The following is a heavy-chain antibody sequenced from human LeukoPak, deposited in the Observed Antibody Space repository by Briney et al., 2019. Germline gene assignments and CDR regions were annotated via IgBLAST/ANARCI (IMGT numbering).Heavy chain of an antibody. CDR2: IFQRGYS. D-gene: IGHD6-13*01. CDR3: VGDKEATGNGRPNWFDP. V-gene: IGHV4-38-2*01. CDR1: GYSISSGYY. Sequence: SETLSLTCAVSGYSISSGYYWGWIRQPPGKELQWIGSIFQRGYSYYNPSLKSRVTISVDTSKNQFSLKLSSVTAADTAVYYCVGDKEATGNGRPNWFDPWGQGTLVTVSS. J-gene: IGHJ5*02.